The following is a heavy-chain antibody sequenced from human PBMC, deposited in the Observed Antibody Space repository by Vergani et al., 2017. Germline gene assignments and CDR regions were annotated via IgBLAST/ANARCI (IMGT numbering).Heavy chain of an antibody. D-gene: IGHD3-22*01. V-gene: IGHV4-61*10. CDR3: ARSQPYDSSGYYPGWFDP. CDR1: GVSMQSGSFY. Sequence: QVQLHESGPGLVKPSETLSLICSVSGVSMQSGSFYWTWIRPTAERRLEWIGYIYYSGSTNYNPSLKSRVTISVDTSKNQFSLKLSSVTAADTAVYYCARSQPYDSSGYYPGWFDPWGQGTLVTVSS. CDR2: IYYSGST. J-gene: IGHJ5*02.